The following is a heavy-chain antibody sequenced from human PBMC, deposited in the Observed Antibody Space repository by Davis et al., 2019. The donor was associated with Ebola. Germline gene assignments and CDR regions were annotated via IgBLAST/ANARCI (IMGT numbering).Heavy chain of an antibody. V-gene: IGHV3-30-3*01. CDR1: GFPFSSYA. J-gene: IGHJ4*02. Sequence: GESLKISCAASGFPFSSYAMHWVRQAPGKGLAWVAVISYDGSNNYYADSVTGRFTISRDNSKNTLDLQMNSLRPEDTATYYCAKDPGGQSGDSDYWGQGTLVIVSS. CDR3: AKDPGGQSGDSDY. D-gene: IGHD2-21*02. CDR2: ISYDGSNN.